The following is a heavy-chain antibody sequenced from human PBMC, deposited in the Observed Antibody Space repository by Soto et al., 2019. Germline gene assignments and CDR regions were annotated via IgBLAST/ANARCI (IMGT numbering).Heavy chain of an antibody. V-gene: IGHV3-23*01. CDR3: AKDGKMRTKVWFPAGYGMDV. D-gene: IGHD3-10*01. CDR1: GFTFSRYA. J-gene: IGHJ6*02. CDR2: ISVSGDNT. Sequence: GGSLRLSCAASGFTFSRYATNWVRQAPGRGLQWISGISVSGDNTSYVESVRGRFTVYRDNSKNTLYLQMNNLRAEDTALYYCAKDGKMRTKVWFPAGYGMDVWGQGTTVTVSS.